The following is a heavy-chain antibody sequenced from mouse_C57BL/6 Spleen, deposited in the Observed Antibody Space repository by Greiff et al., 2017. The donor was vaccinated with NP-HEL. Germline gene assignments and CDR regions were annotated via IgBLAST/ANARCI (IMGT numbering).Heavy chain of an antibody. J-gene: IGHJ4*01. V-gene: IGHV5-4*01. CDR2: ISDGGSYT. CDR3: ARERRGAMDY. CDR1: GFTFSSYA. D-gene: IGHD2-12*01. Sequence: EVQLQESGGGLVKPGGSLKLSCAASGFTFSSYAMSWVRQTPEKRLEWVATISDGGSYTYYPDNVKGRFTISRDNAKNNLYLQMSHLKSEDTAMYYCARERRGAMDYWGQGTSVTVSS.